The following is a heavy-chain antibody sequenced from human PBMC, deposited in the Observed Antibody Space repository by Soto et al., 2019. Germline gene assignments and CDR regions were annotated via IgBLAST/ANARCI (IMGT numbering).Heavy chain of an antibody. V-gene: IGHV1-58*01. D-gene: IGHD6-25*01. CDR3: AAGLREQRRIYYYYNCMDD. Sequence: SVTVSCKSSGFTFTSSAVQGVRQARGKRLERIGWIVVGSGNTNHAQKFQERVTITRDMSTSTAYMELSSLRSEDTAVYYCAAGLREQRRIYYYYNCMDDWGQGTTVTVSS. CDR1: GFTFTSSA. CDR2: IVVGSGNT. J-gene: IGHJ6*02.